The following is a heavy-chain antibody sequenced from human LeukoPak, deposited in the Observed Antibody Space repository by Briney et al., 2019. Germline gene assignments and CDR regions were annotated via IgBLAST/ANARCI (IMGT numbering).Heavy chain of an antibody. CDR3: ARDRHYYDSSGLI. J-gene: IGHJ4*02. CDR1: GGSISGSNYY. Sequence: SETLSLTCTVSGGSISGSNYYWGWIRQPPGKVLEWIGSIYYSGSTYYNPSLKSRVTISVDTSKNQFSLKLSSVTAADTAVYYCARDRHYYDSSGLIWGQGTLVTVSS. CDR2: IYYSGST. V-gene: IGHV4-39*07. D-gene: IGHD3-22*01.